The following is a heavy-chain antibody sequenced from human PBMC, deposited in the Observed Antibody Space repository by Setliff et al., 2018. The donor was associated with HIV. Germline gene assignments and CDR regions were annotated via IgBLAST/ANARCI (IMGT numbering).Heavy chain of an antibody. CDR3: ARAAAGNTGPFDL. Sequence: SETLSLTCTVSSGSVSRSDYYWGWIRQPPGKGLEWIGYIYYSGSTKHNPSLKSRVTISVDTSKNQFSLKLTSVTASDTAVYYCARAAAGNTGPFDLWGQGSPVTVSS. J-gene: IGHJ4*02. CDR1: SGSVSRSDYY. D-gene: IGHD4-17*01. V-gene: IGHV4-61*08. CDR2: IYYSGST.